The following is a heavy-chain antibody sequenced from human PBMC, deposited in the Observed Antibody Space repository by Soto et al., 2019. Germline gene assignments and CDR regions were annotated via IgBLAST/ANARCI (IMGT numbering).Heavy chain of an antibody. D-gene: IGHD3-3*01. V-gene: IGHV3-30-3*01. CDR1: GFTFSSYA. J-gene: IGHJ4*02. CDR2: ISYDGSNK. CDR3: ASHSSDWAIFAED. Sequence: QVQLVESGGGVVQPGRSLRLSCAASGFTFSSYAMHWVRQAPGKGLEWVAVISYDGSNKYYADSVKGRFTISRDNSKNTLYLQMNSLRAEDTAVYYCASHSSDWAIFAEDWGQGTLVTVSS.